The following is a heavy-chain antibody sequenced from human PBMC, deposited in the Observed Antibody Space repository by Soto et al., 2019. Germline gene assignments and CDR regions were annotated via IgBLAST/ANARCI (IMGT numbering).Heavy chain of an antibody. Sequence: PGGSLRLSCAASGFTFSSYAMSWVRQAPGKGLEWVSGISGSGDSTDYAAPVKGRFTISRDDSKNTLYLQMNSLKTEDTAVYYCTTLGLYGRLDPWGQGTLVTVSS. J-gene: IGHJ5*02. CDR3: TTLGLYGRLDP. CDR2: ISGSGDST. CDR1: GFTFSSYA. V-gene: IGHV3-23*01. D-gene: IGHD4-17*01.